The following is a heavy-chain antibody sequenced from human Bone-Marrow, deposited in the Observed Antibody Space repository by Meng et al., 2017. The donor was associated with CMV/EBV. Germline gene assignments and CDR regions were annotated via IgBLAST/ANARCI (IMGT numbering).Heavy chain of an antibody. D-gene: IGHD3-10*01. CDR1: AYTFPGYY. CDR2: VNPNNGDT. Sequence: QVAWWESGGEVKKPGATVNVSCKASAYTFPGYYIHWVRQAPGQGLEWMGWVNPNNGDTSYAQNFQGRVTMTRDTSITTAYMELSRLRSDDTAVYYCVWITMVRGVTGGVGFDPWGQGTLVTVSS. V-gene: IGHV1-2*02. CDR3: VWITMVRGVTGGVGFDP. J-gene: IGHJ5*02.